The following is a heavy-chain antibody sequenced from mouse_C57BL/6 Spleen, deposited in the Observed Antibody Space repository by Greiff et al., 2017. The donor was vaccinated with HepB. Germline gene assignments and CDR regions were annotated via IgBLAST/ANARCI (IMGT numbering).Heavy chain of an antibody. CDR3: ARHGSNWDYAMDY. Sequence: EVNLVESGGGLVQPGGSLKLSCAASGFTFSDYYMYWVRQTPEKRLEWVAYISNGGGSTYYPDTVKGRFTISRDNAKNTLYLQMSRLKSEDTAMYYCARHGSNWDYAMDYWGQGTSVTVSS. D-gene: IGHD4-1*01. CDR2: ISNGGGST. CDR1: GFTFSDYY. J-gene: IGHJ4*01. V-gene: IGHV5-12*01.